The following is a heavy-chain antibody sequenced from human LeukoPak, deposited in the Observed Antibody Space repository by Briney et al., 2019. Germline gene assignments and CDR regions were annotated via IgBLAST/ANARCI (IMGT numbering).Heavy chain of an antibody. CDR1: SGPIRTYY. J-gene: IGHJ5*02. CDR3: ARSPHNSAWYEKWFDP. D-gene: IGHD6-19*01. V-gene: IGHV4-4*08. Sequence: SHTLALTCTVSSGPIRTYYGIWIRHPPGKGREGGADTSASGGTNYKHCLESQVTVSMDSSTNQFSLKLSSVTAADTAVFYCARSPHNSAWYEKWFDPWGQGTLVTVSS. CDR2: TSASGGT.